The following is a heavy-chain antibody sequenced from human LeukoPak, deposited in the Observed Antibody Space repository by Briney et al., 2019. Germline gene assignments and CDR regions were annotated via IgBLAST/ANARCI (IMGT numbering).Heavy chain of an antibody. J-gene: IGHJ4*02. V-gene: IGHV3-30-3*01. D-gene: IGHD3-10*01. CDR2: ISYDGSNK. CDR3: ARDLLPLWFGELFGY. Sequence: EPGGSLRLSCAASGFTFSSYAMHWVRQAPGKGLEWVAVISYDGSNKYYADSVKGRFTISRDNSKNTLYLQMNSLRAEDTAVYYCARDLLPLWFGELFGYWGQGTLVTASS. CDR1: GFTFSSYA.